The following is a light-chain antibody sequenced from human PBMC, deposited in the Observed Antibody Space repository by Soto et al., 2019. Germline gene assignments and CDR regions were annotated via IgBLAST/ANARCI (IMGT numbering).Light chain of an antibody. Sequence: DVQMTQCTSTLSASLGDRVSITCRASQTISSWLAWYQQKPGKAPKLLIYKASTLKSGVPSRFSGSGSGTEFTLTISSLQPDDFATYYCQHYNSYSEAFGQGTKVDIK. CDR1: QTISSW. CDR3: QHYNSYSEA. J-gene: IGKJ1*01. V-gene: IGKV1-5*03. CDR2: KAS.